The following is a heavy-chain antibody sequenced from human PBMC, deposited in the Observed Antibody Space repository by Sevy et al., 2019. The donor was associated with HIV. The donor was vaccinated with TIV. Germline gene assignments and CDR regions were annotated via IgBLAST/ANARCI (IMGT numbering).Heavy chain of an antibody. Sequence: GGSLRLSCTASGFTFSDYWMSWVRQAPGKGLEWVANIKQDGSHKHYVDSVKGRFTISRGNAKNSLYLQRNSLRAGDTAVYYCARGVTTVTRFDYWGQGTLVTVSS. CDR2: IKQDGSHK. CDR3: ARGVTTVTRFDY. CDR1: GFTFSDYW. V-gene: IGHV3-7*01. D-gene: IGHD4-17*01. J-gene: IGHJ4*02.